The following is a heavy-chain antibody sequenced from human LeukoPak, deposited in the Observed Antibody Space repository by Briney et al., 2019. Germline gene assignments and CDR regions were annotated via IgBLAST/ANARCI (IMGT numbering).Heavy chain of an antibody. D-gene: IGHD2-2*01. V-gene: IGHV3-48*01. CDR1: GFSFSAYS. CDR2: IRSGSTTI. CDR3: ARDSRSHCGTDACYGPYFDY. Sequence: GGSLRLSCEASGFSFSAYSMSWVRQAPGKGLEWISYIRSGSTTIYYADSVKGRFTISRDNAENSVYLQMNSLRVEDTAVYFCARDSRSHCGTDACYGPYFDYWGQGTLVTVSS. J-gene: IGHJ4*02.